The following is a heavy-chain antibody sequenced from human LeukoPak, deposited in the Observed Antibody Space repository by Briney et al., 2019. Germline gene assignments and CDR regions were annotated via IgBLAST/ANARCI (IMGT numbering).Heavy chain of an antibody. CDR3: ARWEIVPAAPDY. J-gene: IGHJ4*02. V-gene: IGHV1-2*02. CDR1: GYTFTGYY. D-gene: IGHD2-2*01. Sequence: ASVMVSCNASGYTFTGYYMHWVRQAPGQGLEWMGWIHPGSGETRYGQNFQGRVTLTRHTSINTAYMELSSLTSDDTAVYYCARWEIVPAAPDYWGQGTLVTVSS. CDR2: IHPGSGET.